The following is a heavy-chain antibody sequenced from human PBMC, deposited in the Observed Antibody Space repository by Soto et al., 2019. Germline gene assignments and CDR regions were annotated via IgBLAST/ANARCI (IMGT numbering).Heavy chain of an antibody. CDR1: GYTFTSYG. D-gene: IGHD2-15*01. CDR3: ARDSPQLFCSGGSCYLYYFDY. CDR2: ISAYNGNT. V-gene: IGHV1-18*01. J-gene: IGHJ4*02. Sequence: ASVKVSCKASGYTFTSYGISWVRQAPGQGLEWMGWISAYNGNTNYAQKLQGRVTMTTDTSTSTAYMELRSLRSDDTAVYYCARDSPQLFCSGGSCYLYYFDYWGQGTLVTVSS.